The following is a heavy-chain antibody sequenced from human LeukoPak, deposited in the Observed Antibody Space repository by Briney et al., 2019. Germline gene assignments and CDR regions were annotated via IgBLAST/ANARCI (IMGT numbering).Heavy chain of an antibody. V-gene: IGHV4-59*01. Sequence: PSETLSLTCTVSGGSISSYYWSWIRQPPGKGLEWIGYIYYSGSTNYNPSLKSRVTISVDTSKNQFSLKLSSVTAADTAVYYCARDQIGTTMMAWFDPWGQGTLVTVAS. CDR1: GGSISSYY. CDR3: ARDQIGTTMMAWFDP. J-gene: IGHJ5*02. D-gene: IGHD1-1*01. CDR2: IYYSGST.